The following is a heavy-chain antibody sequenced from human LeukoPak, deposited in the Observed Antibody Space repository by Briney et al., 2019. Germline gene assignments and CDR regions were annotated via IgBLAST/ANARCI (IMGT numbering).Heavy chain of an antibody. CDR3: ARSPFGSVAYYFDY. Sequence: GRSLRLSCGASGLIFSSYVLQGVRQPQAKGLDGVALVSLDGSNKYYADSVKGRFTISRDNSKNTLYLQMNSLRAEDTAVYYCARSPFGSVAYYFDYWGQGILVTASS. CDR1: GLIFSSYV. D-gene: IGHD3-10*01. V-gene: IGHV3-30*04. J-gene: IGHJ4*02. CDR2: VSLDGSNK.